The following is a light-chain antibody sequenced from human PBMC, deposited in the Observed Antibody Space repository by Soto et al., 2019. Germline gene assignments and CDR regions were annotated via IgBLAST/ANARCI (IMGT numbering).Light chain of an antibody. Sequence: IMMTQSPDSLTLSLGERATISCKSNLSLLFNARDYLAWYQKKSGRPHKLLLYWPSERESGVPDRFAGSVSGKSFTRTIITLQSEDVAVYYCRQYITTPLTFGGGTRIEIK. CDR1: LSLLFNARDY. CDR3: RQYITTPLT. J-gene: IGKJ4*01. V-gene: IGKV4-1*01. CDR2: WPS.